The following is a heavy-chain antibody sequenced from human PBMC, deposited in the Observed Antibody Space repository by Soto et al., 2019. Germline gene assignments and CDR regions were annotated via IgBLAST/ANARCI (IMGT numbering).Heavy chain of an antibody. J-gene: IGHJ5*02. V-gene: IGHV4-4*02. Sequence: SETLSLTCAVSGGSISSSNWWSWVRQPPGKGLEWIGEIYHSGSTNYNPSLKSRVTISVDKSKNQFSLKLSSVTAADTAVYYCARHEGRSDTAMVTTEWFDPWGQGTLVTVSS. CDR3: ARHEGRSDTAMVTTEWFDP. CDR1: GGSISSSNW. D-gene: IGHD5-18*01. CDR2: IYHSGST.